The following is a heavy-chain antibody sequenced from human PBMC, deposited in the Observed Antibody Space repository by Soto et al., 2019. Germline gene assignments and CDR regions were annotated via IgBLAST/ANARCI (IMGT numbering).Heavy chain of an antibody. Sequence: GESLKISCKGSGYSFTSYWIGWVRQMPGKGLEWMGIIYPGDSDTRYSPSFQGQVTISADKSISTAYLQWSSLKASDTAMYYCARPGETYYDILTGYYSPLYFDYWGQGTLVTVSS. CDR3: ARPGETYYDILTGYYSPLYFDY. V-gene: IGHV5-51*01. CDR1: GYSFTSYW. D-gene: IGHD3-9*01. CDR2: IYPGDSDT. J-gene: IGHJ4*02.